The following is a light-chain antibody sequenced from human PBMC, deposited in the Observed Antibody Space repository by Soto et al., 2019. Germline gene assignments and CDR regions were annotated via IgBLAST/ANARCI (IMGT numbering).Light chain of an antibody. CDR2: DAS. CDR1: QSVSSY. V-gene: IGKV3-11*01. CDR3: QQRSF. Sequence: EIVLTQSPATLSLSPGERDTLSCRASQSVSSYLAWYQQKPGQAPRLLIYDASNRATGIPARFSGSGSGTDFTLTISSLEPEDIAVYYCQQRSFFGQGTKLEIK. J-gene: IGKJ2*01.